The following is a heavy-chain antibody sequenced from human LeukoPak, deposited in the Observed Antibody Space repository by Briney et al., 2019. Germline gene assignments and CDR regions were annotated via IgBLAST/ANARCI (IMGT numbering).Heavy chain of an antibody. Sequence: GGSLRLSCAASGFTFSSYAMHWVRQAPGKGLEWVAVISYDGSNKYYADSVKGRFTISRDNSKNTLYLQMNSLRAEDTAVYYCARGNTLRPLQICWGQGTLVTVSS. CDR1: GFTFSSYA. J-gene: IGHJ4*02. D-gene: IGHD2/OR15-2a*01. CDR2: ISYDGSNK. V-gene: IGHV3-30-3*01. CDR3: ARGNTLRPLQIC.